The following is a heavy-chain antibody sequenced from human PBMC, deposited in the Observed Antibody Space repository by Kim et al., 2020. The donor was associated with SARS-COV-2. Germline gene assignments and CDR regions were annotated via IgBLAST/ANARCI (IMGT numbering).Heavy chain of an antibody. V-gene: IGHV1-3*01. CDR2: T. CDR3: ARGSGWAFDY. D-gene: IGHD6-19*01. J-gene: IGHJ4*02. Sequence: TKYSRKFRGRVTITRDTTASTAYMELSSLRSEDTAVYYCARGSGWAFDYWGQGTLVTVAS.